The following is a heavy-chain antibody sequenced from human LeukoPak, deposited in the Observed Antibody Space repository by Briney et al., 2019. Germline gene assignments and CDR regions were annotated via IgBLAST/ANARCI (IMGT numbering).Heavy chain of an antibody. CDR3: AKGKVNHDGAFDF. D-gene: IGHD3-16*01. CDR2: VSAGGATT. V-gene: IGHV3-23*01. Sequence: QAGGSLRLSCAASGFSFSSYAMGWVRQAPGKGLGWVSGVSAGGATTYYADSVKGRFTMSRDNSKKTLSLQMHGLRAEDTAVYYCAKGKVNHDGAFDFWGQGTMVTVSS. CDR1: GFSFSSYA. J-gene: IGHJ3*01.